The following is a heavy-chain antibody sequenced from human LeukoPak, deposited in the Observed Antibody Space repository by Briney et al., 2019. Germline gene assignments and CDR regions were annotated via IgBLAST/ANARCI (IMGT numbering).Heavy chain of an antibody. Sequence: PSETLSLTCTVSGGSNSSSSYYWGWIRQPPGKGLEWIGSIYYSGSTYYNPSLKSRVTISVDTSKNQFSLKLSSVTAADTAVYYCARRYGLDLGYCSGGSCFRGTSFGGMDVWGQGTTVTVSS. V-gene: IGHV4-39*01. CDR3: ARRYGLDLGYCSGGSCFRGTSFGGMDV. CDR2: IYYSGST. CDR1: GGSNSSSSYY. D-gene: IGHD2-15*01. J-gene: IGHJ6*02.